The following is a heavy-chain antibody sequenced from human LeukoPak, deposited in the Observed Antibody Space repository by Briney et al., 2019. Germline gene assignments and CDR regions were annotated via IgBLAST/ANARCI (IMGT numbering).Heavy chain of an antibody. Sequence: ASVMVSCKVSGYTLTELSMHWVRQAPGKGLEWMGGFDPEDGETIYAQKFQGRVTMTEDTSTDTAYMELSSLRSEDTAVYYCATGVLEVIAVAGTLRDWGQGTLVTVFS. CDR3: ATGVLEVIAVAGTLRD. CDR1: GYTLTELS. D-gene: IGHD6-19*01. CDR2: FDPEDGET. J-gene: IGHJ4*02. V-gene: IGHV1-24*01.